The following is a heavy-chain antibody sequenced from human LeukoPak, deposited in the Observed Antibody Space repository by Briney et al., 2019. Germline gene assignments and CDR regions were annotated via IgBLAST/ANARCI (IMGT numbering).Heavy chain of an antibody. CDR2: LRYDGSNK. J-gene: IGHJ3*02. CDR1: GFTFSSYG. Sequence: GGSLRLSCAASGFTFSSYGMHWVRQAPGKGLEWVAYLRYDGSNKYYADSVKGRFTISRDNSKNTLYLQMSSLRAEDTAVYYCARLDRGATISGAFDIWGQGTMVTVSS. CDR3: ARLDRGATISGAFDI. V-gene: IGHV3-30*02. D-gene: IGHD1-26*01.